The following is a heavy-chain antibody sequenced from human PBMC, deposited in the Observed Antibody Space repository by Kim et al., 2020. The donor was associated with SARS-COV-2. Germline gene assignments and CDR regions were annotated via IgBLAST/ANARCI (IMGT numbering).Heavy chain of an antibody. V-gene: IGHV1-18*01. J-gene: IGHJ2*01. CDR3: ARAPPAAAVSWGDYWYFDL. CDR2: ISAYNGNT. Sequence: ASVKVSCKASGYTFTSYGISWVRQAPGQGLEWMGWISAYNGNTNYAQKLQGRVTMTTDTSTSTAYMELRSLRSDDTAVYYCARAPPAAAVSWGDYWYFDLWGRGTLVTVSS. CDR1: GYTFTSYG. D-gene: IGHD2-2*01.